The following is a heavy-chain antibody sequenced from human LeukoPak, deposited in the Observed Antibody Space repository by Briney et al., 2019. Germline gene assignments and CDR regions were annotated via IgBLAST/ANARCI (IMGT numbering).Heavy chain of an antibody. J-gene: IGHJ3*02. V-gene: IGHV1-24*01. CDR3: ATSSSLVVPAAIASDAFDI. CDR2: FDPEDGET. CDR1: GYTLTELS. Sequence: ASVKVSCKVSGYTLTELSMHWVRHAPGKGLEWMGGFDPEDGETIYAQKFQGRVTMTEVTSTDTAYMEPSNLRSDDTAVYYCATSSSLVVPAAIASDAFDIWGQGTMVTVSS. D-gene: IGHD2-2*01.